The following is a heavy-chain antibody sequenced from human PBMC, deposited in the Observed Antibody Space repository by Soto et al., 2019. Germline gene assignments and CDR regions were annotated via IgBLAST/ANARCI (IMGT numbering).Heavy chain of an antibody. CDR1: GFAFSGYG. Sequence: QSGGSLRLSCAASGFAFSGYGMHWVRQAPGKGLEWVAVISYDGSNKYYADSVKGRFTISRDNSKNTLYLQMNSQRAEDTAVYYCAKDSFDCSSTSCYGLGYYYYGMDVWGQGTTVTVSS. CDR2: ISYDGSNK. V-gene: IGHV3-30*18. J-gene: IGHJ6*02. D-gene: IGHD2-2*01. CDR3: AKDSFDCSSTSCYGLGYYYYGMDV.